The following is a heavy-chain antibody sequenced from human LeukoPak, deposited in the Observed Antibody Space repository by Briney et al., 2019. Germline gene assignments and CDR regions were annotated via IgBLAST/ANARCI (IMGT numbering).Heavy chain of an antibody. V-gene: IGHV1-18*01. J-gene: IGHJ4*02. Sequence: ASVKVSCKASGYTFNHYGISWVRQPPGQGLEWIGWISVYNGHTNYAQMPRDRVIMTTDTSTSTAYLELRSLRSDDTAVYYCVRDFPMIQTYFEYWGQGTLVTVSS. CDR3: VRDFPMIQTYFEY. CDR2: ISVYNGHT. CDR1: GYTFNHYG. D-gene: IGHD3-22*01.